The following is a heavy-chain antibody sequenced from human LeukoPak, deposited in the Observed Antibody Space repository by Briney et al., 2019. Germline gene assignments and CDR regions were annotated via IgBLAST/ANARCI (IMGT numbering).Heavy chain of an antibody. CDR1: EFTFGSYW. V-gene: IGHV3-7*03. CDR3: ARDSSPYCGDDCYFDAFDL. D-gene: IGHD2-21*02. J-gene: IGHJ3*01. Sequence: GGSLRLSCAASEFTFGSYWMTWVRQAPGKGLEWVANINRDGSKNHFVDSVKGRYTISRDNAKNFLYLQMNSLRAEDTAVYFCARDSSPYCGDDCYFDAFDLWGQGTMVTVSS. CDR2: INRDGSKN.